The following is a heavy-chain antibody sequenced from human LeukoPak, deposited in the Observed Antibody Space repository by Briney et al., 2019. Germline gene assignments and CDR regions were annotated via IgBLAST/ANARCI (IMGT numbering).Heavy chain of an antibody. Sequence: GGSLRLSCAASGFTFSSYSMNWVRQAPGKGLEWVSTISSSSSYIYYADSVKGRFTISRDNAKNSLYLQMNSLRAEDTAVYYCARQGIAVAGMGDFDYWGQGTLVTVSS. J-gene: IGHJ4*02. CDR1: GFTFSSYS. V-gene: IGHV3-21*01. CDR3: ARQGIAVAGMGDFDY. D-gene: IGHD6-19*01. CDR2: ISSSSSYI.